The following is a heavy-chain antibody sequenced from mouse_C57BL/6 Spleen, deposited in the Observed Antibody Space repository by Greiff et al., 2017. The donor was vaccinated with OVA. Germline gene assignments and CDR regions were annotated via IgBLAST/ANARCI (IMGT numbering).Heavy chain of an antibody. Sequence: EVKVVESGGGLVQPGASLRLSCAASGFTFTDYYMSWVRQPPGKAPEWLALIRNKANGYTTEYTASVKGRFTISRDTSPNILYLQMNALGAEDSATYCGVKAVGDGYFDVWGTGTTVTVSS. CDR3: VKAVGDGYFDV. CDR2: IRNKANGYTT. J-gene: IGHJ1*03. CDR1: GFTFTDYY. V-gene: IGHV7-4*01.